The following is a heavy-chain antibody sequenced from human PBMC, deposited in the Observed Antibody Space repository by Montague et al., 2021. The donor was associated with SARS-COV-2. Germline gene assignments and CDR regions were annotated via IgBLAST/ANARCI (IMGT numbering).Heavy chain of an antibody. Sequence: PALVKPTQTLTLTCAFSGFSLIDNGMSVAWIRQPPGKALEWLARIDWDDDEYFNIALKTRLTISKDTSNNQVVLTVTNVDPVDTATYYFARRVYPRVAEDFRDDFDDWGQGTMVTVSS. CDR2: IDWDDDE. CDR1: GFSLIDNGMS. V-gene: IGHV2-70*11. D-gene: IGHD2-15*01. CDR3: ARRVYPRVAEDFRDDFDD. J-gene: IGHJ3*01.